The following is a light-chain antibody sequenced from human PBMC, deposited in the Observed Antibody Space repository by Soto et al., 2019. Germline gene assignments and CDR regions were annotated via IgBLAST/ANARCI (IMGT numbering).Light chain of an antibody. Sequence: QSALTQPASVSGSPGQSITISCTGTSRDVGRYNLVSWYQQHPGKAPKLMIYEVTKRPSGVSHRFSGSKSGTTASLTISGLQAEDEADYYCCSYTSTNTLVFGGGTKLTVL. V-gene: IGLV2-14*02. CDR3: CSYTSTNTLV. J-gene: IGLJ2*01. CDR1: SRDVGRYNL. CDR2: EVT.